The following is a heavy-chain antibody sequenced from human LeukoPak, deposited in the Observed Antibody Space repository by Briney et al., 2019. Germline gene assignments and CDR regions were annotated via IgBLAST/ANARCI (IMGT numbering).Heavy chain of an antibody. Sequence: GGSRRLSCAASGFTFSSYSMNWVRQAPGKGLEWVSSISSSSSYIYYADSVKGRFTISRDNSKNTLYLQMNSLRAEDTAVYYCARDGYCSGGSCYPGDYWGQGTLVTVSS. J-gene: IGHJ4*02. CDR3: ARDGYCSGGSCYPGDY. CDR1: GFTFSSYS. CDR2: ISSSSSYI. V-gene: IGHV3-21*01. D-gene: IGHD2-15*01.